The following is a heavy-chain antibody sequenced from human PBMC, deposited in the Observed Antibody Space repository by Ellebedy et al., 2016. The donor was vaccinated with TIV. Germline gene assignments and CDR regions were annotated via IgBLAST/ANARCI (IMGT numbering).Heavy chain of an antibody. CDR1: GYTFTSYY. D-gene: IGHD3-16*01. J-gene: IGHJ4*02. CDR3: ARDLFGGVTADY. CDR2: INPSAGYT. V-gene: IGHV1-46*01. Sequence: ASVKVSCXASGYTFTSYYMHWVRQAPGQGLEWMGIINPSAGYTNCAQKFQGRVTLTRDTSTSTVYMELSSLRPEDTAVYYCARDLFGGVTADYWGQGTLVTVSS.